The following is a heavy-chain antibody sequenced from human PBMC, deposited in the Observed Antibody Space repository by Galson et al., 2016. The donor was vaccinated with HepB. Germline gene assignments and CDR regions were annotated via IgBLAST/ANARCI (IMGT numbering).Heavy chain of an antibody. CDR3: AAGKPAAGSLVFDV. CDR2: INHNGDT. CDR1: NGSFSEYY. Sequence: SETLSLTCAVYNGSFSEYYWTWIRQTPGNGLEWIGEINHNGDTKYSPSLRSRVSIPVDTSKNHFSLNLNAANAADTAVYYCAAGKPAAGSLVFDVWGQGTLVTISS. V-gene: IGHV4-34*01. J-gene: IGHJ3*01. D-gene: IGHD6-13*01.